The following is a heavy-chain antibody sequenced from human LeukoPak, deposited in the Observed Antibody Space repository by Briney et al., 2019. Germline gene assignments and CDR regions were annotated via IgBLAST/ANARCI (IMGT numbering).Heavy chain of an antibody. CDR3: ARDHGYAFDY. D-gene: IGHD5-12*01. J-gene: IGHJ4*02. Sequence: GGSLRLSCVASGFTFSYYSMNWVRQAPAKGLEWVSYINSISGEIWYADSVKGRFTISRDDAKNSLYLQMNSLRDEDTAVYYCARDHGYAFDYWGQGTLVTVSS. V-gene: IGHV3-48*02. CDR2: INSISGEI. CDR1: GFTFSYYS.